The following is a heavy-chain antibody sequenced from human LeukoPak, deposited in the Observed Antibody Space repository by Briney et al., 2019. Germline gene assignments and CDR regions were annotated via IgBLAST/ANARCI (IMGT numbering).Heavy chain of an antibody. J-gene: IGHJ4*02. CDR3: ASETGTHGDY. D-gene: IGHD1-7*01. V-gene: IGHV4-39*07. Sequence: SETLSLTCTVSGGSISSSSYYWGWIRQPPGKGLEWIGSIYYSGSTYYNPSLKSRVTISVDTSKNQFSLKLSSVTAADTAVYYCASETGTHGDYWGQGTLVTVSS. CDR1: GGSISSSSYY. CDR2: IYYSGST.